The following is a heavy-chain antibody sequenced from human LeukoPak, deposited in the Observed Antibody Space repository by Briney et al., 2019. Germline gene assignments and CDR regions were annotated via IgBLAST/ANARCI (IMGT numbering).Heavy chain of an antibody. J-gene: IGHJ3*02. Sequence: GASVEVSCKASGYTFTSYGISWVRQALGQGLEWMGWISAYNGNTNYAQKLQGRVTMTTDTSTSTAYMELRSLRSDDTAVYYCARGSITGTPYDAFDIWGQGTMVTVSS. CDR2: ISAYNGNT. D-gene: IGHD1-20*01. CDR3: ARGSITGTPYDAFDI. CDR1: GYTFTSYG. V-gene: IGHV1-18*01.